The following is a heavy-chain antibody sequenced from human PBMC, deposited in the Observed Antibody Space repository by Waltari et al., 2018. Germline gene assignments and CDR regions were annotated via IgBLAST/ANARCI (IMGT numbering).Heavy chain of an antibody. V-gene: IGHV3-48*03. CDR1: GFTFSSYE. CDR3: ARDSIELYCSGGSCYSHYYYGMDV. Sequence: EVQLVESGGGLVQPGGSLRLSCAASGFTFSSYEMNWVRQAPGKGLAWVSYISSSGSTIYYADSVKGRFTISRDNAKNSLYLQMNSLRAEDTAVYYCARDSIELYCSGGSCYSHYYYGMDVWGQGTTVTVSS. J-gene: IGHJ6*02. D-gene: IGHD2-15*01. CDR2: ISSSGSTI.